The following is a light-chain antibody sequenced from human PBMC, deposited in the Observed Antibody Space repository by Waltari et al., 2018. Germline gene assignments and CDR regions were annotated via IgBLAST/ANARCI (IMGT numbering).Light chain of an antibody. Sequence: QSVLTQPPSVSAAPGQKVTISCPGSASNLGNSYVSWYQQFPGAAPKVLIYGNDKRTTGIPDRFSGSKSGTSATLDITGLQTGDEADYYCGTWDNTLSAVFGGGTKVTVL. CDR2: GND. J-gene: IGLJ2*01. CDR1: ASNLGNSY. V-gene: IGLV1-51*02. CDR3: GTWDNTLSAV.